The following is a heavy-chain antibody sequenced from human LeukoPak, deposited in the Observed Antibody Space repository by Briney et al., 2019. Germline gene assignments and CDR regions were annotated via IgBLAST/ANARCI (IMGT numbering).Heavy chain of an antibody. J-gene: IGHJ4*02. CDR2: ISSSSSYI. CDR1: GFTFSSHN. D-gene: IGHD6-13*01. Sequence: GGSLRLSCAASGFTFSSHNMIWVRQAPGKGLEWVSSISSSSSYIYYADSVKGRFTISRDNAKNSLYLQMNSLRAEDTAVYYCARAGYSSSWYYFDYWGQGTLVTVSS. CDR3: ARAGYSSSWYYFDY. V-gene: IGHV3-21*01.